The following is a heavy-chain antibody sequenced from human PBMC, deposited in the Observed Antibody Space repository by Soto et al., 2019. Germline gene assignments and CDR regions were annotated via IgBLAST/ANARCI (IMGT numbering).Heavy chain of an antibody. V-gene: IGHV4-34*01. J-gene: IGHJ5*02. D-gene: IGHD3-10*01. CDR3: ARARALLLWFGELLSYFDP. CDR2: INHSGST. CDR1: GGSISDHY. Sequence: SETLSLTCTVSGGSISDHYYMWIRQPPGKGLEWIGEINHSGSTNYNPSLKSRVTISVDRSKNQFSLKLSSVTAADTAVYYCARARALLLWFGELLSYFDPWGQGTLVTVSS.